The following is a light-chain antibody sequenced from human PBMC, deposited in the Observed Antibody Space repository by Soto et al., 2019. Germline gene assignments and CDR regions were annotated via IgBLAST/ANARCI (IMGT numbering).Light chain of an antibody. CDR1: QSINSN. V-gene: IGKV3-15*01. J-gene: IGKJ5*01. Sequence: EIVLTQSPGTLSLSPGERATLSCRASQSINSNLAWYQQKPGQAPRLLIYGASTRATGIPARFSGSGSGTEFTLTISSLQSEDFAVYYCQQYNNWPPITFGQGTRLEIK. CDR3: QQYNNWPPIT. CDR2: GAS.